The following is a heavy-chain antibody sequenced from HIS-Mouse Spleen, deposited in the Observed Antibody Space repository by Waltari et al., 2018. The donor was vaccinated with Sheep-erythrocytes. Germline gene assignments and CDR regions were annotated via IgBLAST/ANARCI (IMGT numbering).Heavy chain of an antibody. CDR2: IYSGGST. CDR3: ARDKVQAYYYGSGSPRRYGMDV. V-gene: IGHV3-53*01. CDR1: GFTVSSNY. J-gene: IGHJ6*02. D-gene: IGHD3-10*01. Sequence: EVQLVESGGGLIQPGGSLRLSCAASGFTVSSNYMSWVRQAPGKGLEWVSVIYSGGSTYYADSVKGRFTISRDNSKNTLYLQMNSLRAEDTAVYYCARDKVQAYYYGSGSPRRYGMDVWGQGTTVTVSS.